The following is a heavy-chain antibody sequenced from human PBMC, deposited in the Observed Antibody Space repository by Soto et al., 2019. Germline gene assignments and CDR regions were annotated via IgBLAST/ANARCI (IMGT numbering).Heavy chain of an antibody. D-gene: IGHD6-13*01. CDR1: GGSISNSNW. V-gene: IGHV4-4*02. CDR2: IYHSGST. CDR3: AGRIAAAATLDY. J-gene: IGHJ4*02. Sequence: QVQLQESGPGLVKPSGTLSLTCAVSGGSISNSNWWSWVRQPPGKGLEWIGEIYHSGSTNYNPSLKSRVTISVDKSKNHFSLKLSSLTAADTAVYYCAGRIAAAATLDYWGQGTLVTVSS.